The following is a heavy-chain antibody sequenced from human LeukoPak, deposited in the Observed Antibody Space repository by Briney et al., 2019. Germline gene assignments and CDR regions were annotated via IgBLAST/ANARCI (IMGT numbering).Heavy chain of an antibody. D-gene: IGHD1-26*01. CDR1: GGSLNNYY. CDR2: IYTSGST. J-gene: IGHJ6*03. V-gene: IGHV4-4*07. Sequence: PSETLSLTCSVSGGSLNNYYWSWIRQPAGKGLEWIGRIYTSGSTNYNPSLKSRVTMSVDTSKNQFSLKLSSVTAADTAVYYCARESVGATGYYYYYMDVWGKGTTVTVSS. CDR3: ARESVGATGYYYYYMDV.